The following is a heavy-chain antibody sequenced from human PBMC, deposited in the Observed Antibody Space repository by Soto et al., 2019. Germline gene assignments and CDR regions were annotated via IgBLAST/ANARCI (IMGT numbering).Heavy chain of an antibody. D-gene: IGHD6-13*01. Sequence: EVQLLESGGGLVQPGGSLRLSCAASGFTFSSYAMSWVRQAPGKGLEWVSAISGSGGSTYYADSVKGRFTISRDNSKNTLYLQMNSLRAEDTAVYYCAKDPRVQYSSSWYRDYWGQGTLVTVSS. CDR3: AKDPRVQYSSSWYRDY. CDR1: GFTFSSYA. J-gene: IGHJ4*02. V-gene: IGHV3-23*01. CDR2: ISGSGGST.